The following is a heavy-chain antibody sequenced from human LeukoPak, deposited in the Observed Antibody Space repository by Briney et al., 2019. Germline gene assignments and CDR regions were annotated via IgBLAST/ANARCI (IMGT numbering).Heavy chain of an antibody. V-gene: IGHV3-74*01. CDR3: ARGTRMTPFDY. CDR1: GFTFSTYW. Sequence: GGSLRLSCAASGFTFSTYWMHWVRQAPGKGLAWVSRINGGGSSTSYADSVKGRFTISRDNAQNTLYLQMNSLRAEDTAVYYCARGTRMTPFDYWGQGTLVTVSS. D-gene: IGHD1-14*01. CDR2: INGGGSST. J-gene: IGHJ4*02.